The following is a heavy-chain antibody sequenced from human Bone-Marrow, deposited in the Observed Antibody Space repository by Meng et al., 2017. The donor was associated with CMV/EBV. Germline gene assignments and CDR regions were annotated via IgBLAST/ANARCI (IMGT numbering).Heavy chain of an antibody. CDR3: ARDGYGSGSYFAFDI. CDR2: ISGSGGST. V-gene: IGHV3-23*01. CDR1: GFTFSSYA. Sequence: GESLKISCAASGFTFSSYAMSWVRQAPGKGLEWVSAISGSGGSTYYADSVKGRFTISRDNAKNSLYLQMNSLRAEDTAVYYCARDGYGSGSYFAFDIWGQGTMVTVSS. J-gene: IGHJ3*02. D-gene: IGHD3-10*01.